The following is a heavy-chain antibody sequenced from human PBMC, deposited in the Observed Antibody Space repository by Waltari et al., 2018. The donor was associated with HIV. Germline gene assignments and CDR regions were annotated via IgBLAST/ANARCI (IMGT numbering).Heavy chain of an antibody. J-gene: IGHJ5*01. D-gene: IGHD5-12*01. CDR2: MYYSGRS. V-gene: IGHV4-30-4*08. Sequence: QVFLQASGPGVVKPSQSLSLNCSVSGGSIPSSDAYWTRIRQSPDRGLVVVGYMYYSGRSDYRASPQSRLTLSRSRSKKQLSLTLTTVKDEDTAVYKWGRIKRRDGYTLDSWGRGLLVACSS. CDR3: GRIKRRDGYTLDS. CDR1: GGSIPSSDAY.